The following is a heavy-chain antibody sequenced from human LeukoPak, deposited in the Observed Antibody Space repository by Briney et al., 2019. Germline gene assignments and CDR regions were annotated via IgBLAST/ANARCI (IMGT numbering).Heavy chain of an antibody. CDR3: ARGLKYSSGWYYFDY. Sequence: GGSPRLSCAASGFTVSNNYMSWVRQAPGKGLEWVSVIYSGGSTYYADSVKGRFTISRDNSKNTLYLQMNNLRAEDTAVYYCARGLKYSSGWYYFDYWGQGTLVTVSS. D-gene: IGHD6-19*01. CDR2: IYSGGST. J-gene: IGHJ4*02. CDR1: GFTVSNNY. V-gene: IGHV3-53*01.